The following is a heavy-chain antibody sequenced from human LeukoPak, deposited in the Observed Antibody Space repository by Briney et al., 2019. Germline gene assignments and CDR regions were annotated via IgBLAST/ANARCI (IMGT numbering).Heavy chain of an antibody. J-gene: IGHJ4*02. Sequence: ASVKVSCKASGYTFTSYGISWVRQAPGQGREWMGWISAYNGNTNYAQKLQGRVTMTTDTSTSTAYMELRSLRSDDTAVYYCARNPARYYYDSSGTEFDYWGQGTLVTVFS. CDR3: ARNPARYYYDSSGTEFDY. CDR1: GYTFTSYG. V-gene: IGHV1-18*01. CDR2: ISAYNGNT. D-gene: IGHD3-22*01.